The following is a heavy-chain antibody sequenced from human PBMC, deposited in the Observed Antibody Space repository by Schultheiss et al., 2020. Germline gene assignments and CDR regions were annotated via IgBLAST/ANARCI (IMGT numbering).Heavy chain of an antibody. D-gene: IGHD6-13*01. CDR3: ARGIAAAGNWFDP. V-gene: IGHV1-2*04. CDR1: GGTFSSYA. CDR2: INPNSGGT. Sequence: VSCKASGGTFSSYAISWVRQAPGQGLEWMGWINPNSGGTNYAQKFQGWVTMTRDTSISTAYMELSRLRSDDTAVYYCARGIAAAGNWFDPWGQGTLVTVSS. J-gene: IGHJ5*02.